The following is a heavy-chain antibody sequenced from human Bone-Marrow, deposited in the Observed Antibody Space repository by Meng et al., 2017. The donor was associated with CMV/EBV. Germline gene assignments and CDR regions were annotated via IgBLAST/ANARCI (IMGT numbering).Heavy chain of an antibody. J-gene: IGHJ4*02. D-gene: IGHD1-20*01. CDR1: GGSVTSTSYY. V-gene: IGHV4-39*02. CDR3: ARDSRAANWNDFTI. CDR2: IYYNGNT. Sequence: SETLSLTCSASGGSVTSTSYYWGWIRQPPGKGLEWVGTIYYNGNTYYNSSLKSRLFISVDTSRDQFSLKLSSVTAADTAVYYCARDSRAANWNDFTIWGQRTLVTVSS.